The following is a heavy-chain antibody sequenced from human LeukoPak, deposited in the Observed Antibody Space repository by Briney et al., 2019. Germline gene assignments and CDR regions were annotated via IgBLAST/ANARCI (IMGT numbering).Heavy chain of an antibody. V-gene: IGHV1-69*13. Sequence: SVKVSCKASGGTFSGYAISWVRQAPGQGLEWMGGIIPIFGTANYAQKFQGRVTTTADESTSTAYMELSSLRSEDTAVYYCARRPLYDSSGYYFDYWGQGTLVTVSS. CDR3: ARRPLYDSSGYYFDY. J-gene: IGHJ4*02. D-gene: IGHD3-22*01. CDR2: IIPIFGTA. CDR1: GGTFSGYA.